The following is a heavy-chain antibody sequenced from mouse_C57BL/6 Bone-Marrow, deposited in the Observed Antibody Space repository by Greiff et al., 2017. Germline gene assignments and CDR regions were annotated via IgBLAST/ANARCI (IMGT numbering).Heavy chain of an antibody. CDR2: IYPRSGNT. CDR3: ARGGYGNYLYAMDY. J-gene: IGHJ4*01. CDR1: GYTFTSYG. D-gene: IGHD2-1*01. V-gene: IGHV1-81*01. Sequence: QVQLKQSGAELARPGASVKLSCKASGYTFTSYGISWVKQRTGQGLEWIGEIYPRSGNTYYNEKFKGKATLTADKSSSTAYMELRSLTSEDSAVYFCARGGYGNYLYAMDYWGQGTSVTVSS.